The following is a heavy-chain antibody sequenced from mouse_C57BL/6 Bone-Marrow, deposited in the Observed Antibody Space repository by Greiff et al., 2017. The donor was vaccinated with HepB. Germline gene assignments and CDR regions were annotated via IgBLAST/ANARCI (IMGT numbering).Heavy chain of an antibody. CDR2: IDPSDSYT. Sequence: QVQLQQPGTELVKPGASVKLSCKASGYTFTSYWMHWVKQRPGQGLEWIGEIDPSDSYTNYNQKFKGKSTLTVDKSSSTAYMQLSSLTSEDSAVYYCARGVTTVVEGFAYWGQGTLVTVSA. V-gene: IGHV1-69*01. CDR1: GYTFTSYW. CDR3: ARGVTTVVEGFAY. D-gene: IGHD1-1*01. J-gene: IGHJ3*01.